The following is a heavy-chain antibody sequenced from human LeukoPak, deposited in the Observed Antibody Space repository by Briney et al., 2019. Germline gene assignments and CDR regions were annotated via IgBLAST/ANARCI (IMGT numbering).Heavy chain of an antibody. CDR1: GYTFTGYY. J-gene: IGHJ4*02. Sequence: ASVKVSCKASGYTFTGYYMHWVRQAPGQGLEWMGWINPNSGGTNYAQKFQGRVNMTRDTSISTACMELSSLRSDDTAVYYCARGPILYGGNSGSLNDWGQGTLVTVSS. CDR3: ARGPILYGGNSGSLND. CDR2: INPNSGGT. V-gene: IGHV1-2*02. D-gene: IGHD4-23*01.